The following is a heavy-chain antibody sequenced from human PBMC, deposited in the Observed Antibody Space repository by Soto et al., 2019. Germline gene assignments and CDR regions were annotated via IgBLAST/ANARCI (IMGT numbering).Heavy chain of an antibody. V-gene: IGHV3-15*07. CDR1: GFTFSNAG. CDR3: ARGGGDFAFDI. D-gene: IGHD2-21*01. Sequence: GGSLRLSCAASGFTFSNAGMNWVRQAPGKGLEWVGRIKSKTDGGTTDYAAPVKGRFTISRDDSKNTLYLQMNSLKTEDTAVYYCARGGGDFAFDIWGQGTMVTVSS. CDR2: IKSKTDGGTT. J-gene: IGHJ3*02.